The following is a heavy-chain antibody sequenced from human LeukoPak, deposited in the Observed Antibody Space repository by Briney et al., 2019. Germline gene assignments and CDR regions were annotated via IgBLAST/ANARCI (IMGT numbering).Heavy chain of an antibody. V-gene: IGHV1-69*06. D-gene: IGHD2-2*01. CDR3: ARDGENYCSSTSCGWFDP. Sequence: ASVKVSCKASGGTFSSYAISWVRQAPGQGLEWMGGIIPIFGTANYAQKFQGRVTITADKSTSTAYMELSSLRSEDTAVYYCARDGENYCSSTSCGWFDPWGQGTLVTVSS. CDR2: IIPIFGTA. CDR1: GGTFSSYA. J-gene: IGHJ5*02.